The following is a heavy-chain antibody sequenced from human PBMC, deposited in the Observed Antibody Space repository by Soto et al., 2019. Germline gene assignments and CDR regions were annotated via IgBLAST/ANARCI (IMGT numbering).Heavy chain of an antibody. CDR3: ARNYYYDGSGYHFDY. V-gene: IGHV1-18*01. Sequence: ASVKLSCKASGYTFTSYGSSWVRQAHGQGLEWIGWISAYNGNTNYAQKLQGRVTMTTDTSTSTAYMELSSLKTEDTAVYYCARNYYYDGSGYHFDYWGQGTLVTVSS. D-gene: IGHD3-22*01. CDR2: ISAYNGNT. J-gene: IGHJ4*02. CDR1: GYTFTSYG.